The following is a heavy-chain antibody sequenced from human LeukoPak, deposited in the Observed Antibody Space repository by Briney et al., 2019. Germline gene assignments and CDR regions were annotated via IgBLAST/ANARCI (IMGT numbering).Heavy chain of an antibody. CDR1: GFTFCTYS. CDR2: MTPGDTYI. CDR3: VRVSISRLGADLLYDV. Sequence: PAGSLRLSCVASGFTFCTYSMKWFGKAPGKDLKWVSTMTPGDTYIYYTVSVKGRFTISRGDAKNSLYLQMSSLRAEDTAVYYCVRVSISRLGADLLYDVWGQGTTVLVSS. V-gene: IGHV3-21*01. D-gene: IGHD3-3*01. J-gene: IGHJ6*02.